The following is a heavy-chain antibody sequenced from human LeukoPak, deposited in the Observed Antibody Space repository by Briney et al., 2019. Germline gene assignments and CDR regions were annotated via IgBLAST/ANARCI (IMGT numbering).Heavy chain of an antibody. CDR2: IWYDGSNK. D-gene: IGHD6-13*01. V-gene: IGHV3-33*08. CDR3: ARDMTTAGIAAAGTDY. CDR1: GFTLSSYG. Sequence: GRSLRLSCAASGFTLSSYGMHWVRQAPGKGLEWVAVIWYDGSNKYYADSVKGRFTISRDNSKNTLYLQMNSLRAEDTAVYYCARDMTTAGIAAAGTDYWGQGTLVTVSS. J-gene: IGHJ4*02.